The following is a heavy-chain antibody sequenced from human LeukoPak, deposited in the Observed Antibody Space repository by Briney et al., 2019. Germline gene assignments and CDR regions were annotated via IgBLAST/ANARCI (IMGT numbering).Heavy chain of an antibody. J-gene: IGHJ4*02. CDR3: ARDQSLSIHNYFDY. CDR1: GFTFSSYS. V-gene: IGHV3-21*01. D-gene: IGHD3-16*02. Sequence: GGSLRLSCAASGFTFSSYSMNWVRQAPGKGLEWVSSISSSSSYIYYADSVKGRFTISRDNAKNSLYLQMNSLRAEDTAVYYCARDQSLSIHNYFDYWGQGTLVTVSS. CDR2: ISSSSSYI.